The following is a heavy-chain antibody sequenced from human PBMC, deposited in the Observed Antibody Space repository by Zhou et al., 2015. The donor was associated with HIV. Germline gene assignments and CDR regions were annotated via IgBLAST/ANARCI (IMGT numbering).Heavy chain of an antibody. CDR3: ARLEPTYYDFFGWFDP. Sequence: SSYAIGWVRQAPGQGLEWMGGIIPIFGTANYAQKFQGRVTITADKSTSTAYMELSSLRSEDTAVYYCARLEPTYYDFFGWFDPWGQGTLVTVSS. J-gene: IGHJ5*02. D-gene: IGHD3-3*01. V-gene: IGHV1-69*06. CDR2: IIPIFGTA. CDR1: SSYA.